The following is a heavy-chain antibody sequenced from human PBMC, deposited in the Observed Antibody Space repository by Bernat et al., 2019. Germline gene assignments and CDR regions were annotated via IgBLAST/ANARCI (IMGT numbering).Heavy chain of an antibody. CDR2: ISSDGSDP. Sequence: EVQLVESGGGLVQPGGSLRLSCAASGFIFTAYDMHWVRQAPGKGLVWVSVISSDGSDPTYADSVKGRFTLSRDNANNTVYLQMNSLRAEDTAIYYCARDRGGMGDYWGQGTLVTVSS. V-gene: IGHV3-74*01. CDR3: ARDRGGMGDY. J-gene: IGHJ4*02. D-gene: IGHD3-10*01. CDR1: GFIFTAYD.